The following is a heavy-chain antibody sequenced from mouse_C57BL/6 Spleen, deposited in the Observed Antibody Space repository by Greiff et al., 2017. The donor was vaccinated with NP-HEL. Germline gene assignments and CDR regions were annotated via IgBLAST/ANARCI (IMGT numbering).Heavy chain of an antibody. CDR1: GFTFSDYY. Sequence: EVQRVESEGGLVQPGSSMKLSCTASGFTFSDYYMAWVRQVPEKGLEWVANINYDGSSTYYLDSLKSRFIISRDNAKNILYLQMSSLKSEDTATYYCARDWDLDYWGQGTTLTVSS. CDR2: INYDGSST. D-gene: IGHD4-1*01. CDR3: ARDWDLDY. J-gene: IGHJ2*01. V-gene: IGHV5-16*01.